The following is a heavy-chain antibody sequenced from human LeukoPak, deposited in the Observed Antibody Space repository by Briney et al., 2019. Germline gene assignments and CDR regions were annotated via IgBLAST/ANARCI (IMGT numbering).Heavy chain of an antibody. J-gene: IGHJ5*02. D-gene: IGHD3-22*01. CDR3: AKARSYYDSSGYPNWFDP. CDR1: GFTFDDYA. Sequence: GGSLRLSCAASGFTFDDYAMHWVRQAPGKGLEWVSGISWNSGSIGYADSVKGRFTISRDNSKNTLYLQMNSLRAEDTAVYYCAKARSYYDSSGYPNWFDPWGQGTLVTVSS. V-gene: IGHV3-9*01. CDR2: ISWNSGSI.